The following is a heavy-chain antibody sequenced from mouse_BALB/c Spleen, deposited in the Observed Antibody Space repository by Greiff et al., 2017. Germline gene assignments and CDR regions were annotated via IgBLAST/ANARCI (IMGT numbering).Heavy chain of an antibody. CDR3: TVTWYFDV. CDR2: INPSNGGT. Sequence: QVQLQQSGAELVKPGASVKLSCKASGYTFTSYYMYWVKQRPGQGLEWIGEINPSNGGTNFNEKFKSKATLTVDKSSSTAYMQLSSLTSEDSAVYYCTVTWYFDVWGAGTTVTVSS. D-gene: IGHD2-12*01. CDR1: GYTFTSYY. V-gene: IGHV1S16*01. J-gene: IGHJ1*01.